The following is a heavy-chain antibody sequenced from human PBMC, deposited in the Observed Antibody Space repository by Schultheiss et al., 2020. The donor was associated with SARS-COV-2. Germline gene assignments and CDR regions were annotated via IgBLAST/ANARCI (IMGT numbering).Heavy chain of an antibody. V-gene: IGHV4-4*07. D-gene: IGHD3-22*01. CDR3: ARAPITMIVVARGYFDY. CDR2: IYTSGST. CDR1: GGSISSYY. Sequence: SQTLSLTCTVSGGSISSYYWSWIRQPAGKGLEWIGRIYTSGSTNYNPSLKSRVTISVDKSKNQFSLKLSSVTAADTAVYYCARAPITMIVVARGYFDYWGQGTLVTVSS. J-gene: IGHJ4*02.